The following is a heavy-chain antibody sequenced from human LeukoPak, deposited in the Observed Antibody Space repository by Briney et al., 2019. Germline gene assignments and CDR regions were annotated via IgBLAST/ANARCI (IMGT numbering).Heavy chain of an antibody. V-gene: IGHV3-7*01. CDR2: IKKDGSEK. J-gene: IGHJ4*02. CDR1: GFTFSNYG. CDR3: AGGAGFLIDY. D-gene: IGHD2/OR15-2a*01. Sequence: GGSLRLSCAASGFTFSNYGMNWVCQAPGKGPEWVAIIKKDGSEKYYVDSVKGRFTISRDNAKNSLYLQMNSLRADDTAVYFCAGGAGFLIDYWGQGALVTVSS.